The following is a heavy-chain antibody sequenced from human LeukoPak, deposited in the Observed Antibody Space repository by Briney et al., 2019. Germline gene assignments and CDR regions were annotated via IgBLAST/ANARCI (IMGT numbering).Heavy chain of an antibody. Sequence: SETLSLTCTVSGGSISSSSYYWSWIRQHPGKGLEWIGYIYYSGSTYYNPSLKSRVTISVDPSKNQFSLKLSSVTAADTAVYYCARLWFGELFPDYWGQGTLVTVSS. D-gene: IGHD3-10*01. CDR3: ARLWFGELFPDY. CDR1: GGSISSSSYY. CDR2: IYYSGST. J-gene: IGHJ4*02. V-gene: IGHV4-31*03.